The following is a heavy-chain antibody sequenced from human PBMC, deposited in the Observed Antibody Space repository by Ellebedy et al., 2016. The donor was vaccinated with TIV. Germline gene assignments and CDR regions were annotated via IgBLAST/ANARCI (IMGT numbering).Heavy chain of an antibody. Sequence: PGGSLRLSCAASGFTFSSYSMNWVRQAPGKGLEWVSSISSSSTYIYYAESVKGRFTISRDNAKDSLYLQMNSLRAEDTAVYYCARDQARTPYDYIWGATKHAFDFWGQGTTVTVSS. CDR2: ISSSSTYI. CDR1: GFTFSSYS. J-gene: IGHJ3*01. D-gene: IGHD3-16*01. CDR3: ARDQARTPYDYIWGATKHAFDF. V-gene: IGHV3-21*01.